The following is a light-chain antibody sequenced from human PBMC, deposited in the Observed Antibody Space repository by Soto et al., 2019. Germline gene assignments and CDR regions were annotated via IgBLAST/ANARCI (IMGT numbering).Light chain of an antibody. CDR1: SSDVGGYNF. V-gene: IGLV2-14*01. J-gene: IGLJ3*02. CDR2: EVS. Sequence: QSVLTQPASVSGSPGQSITISCTGTSSDVGGYNFVSWYQQHPGKAPKRIIYEVSHRPSGVSNRFSGSKSGNTASLTISGLQAEDEADYYCNSYTSSSARVFGGGTKLTVL. CDR3: NSYTSSSARV.